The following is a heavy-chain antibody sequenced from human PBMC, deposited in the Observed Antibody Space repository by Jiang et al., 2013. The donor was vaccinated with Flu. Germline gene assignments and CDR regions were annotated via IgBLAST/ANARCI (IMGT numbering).Heavy chain of an antibody. Sequence: GSGLVKPSETLSLTCTVSGGSISSYYWSWIRQPPGKGLEWIGYIYYSGSTNYNPSLKSRVTISVDTSKNQFSLKLSSVTAADTAVYYCARSDYYDSSGYYTDWGQGTLVTVSS. J-gene: IGHJ4*02. V-gene: IGHV4-59*01. CDR3: ARSDYYDSSGYYTD. D-gene: IGHD3-22*01. CDR2: IYYSGST. CDR1: GGSISSYY.